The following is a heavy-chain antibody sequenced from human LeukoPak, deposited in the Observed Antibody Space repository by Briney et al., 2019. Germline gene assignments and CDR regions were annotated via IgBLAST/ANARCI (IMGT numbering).Heavy chain of an antibody. J-gene: IGHJ5*02. CDR1: GFTFSSYS. Sequence: GGSLRLSCAASGFTFSSYSMNWVRQAPGKGLEWVSYITFSSSIIYYADSVKGRFTISRDNAKKSLYLQMNSLRAEDTAVYYCARGGTMVRGALNWFDPWGQGTLVTVSS. CDR3: ARGGTMVRGALNWFDP. V-gene: IGHV3-48*01. CDR2: ITFSSSII. D-gene: IGHD3-10*01.